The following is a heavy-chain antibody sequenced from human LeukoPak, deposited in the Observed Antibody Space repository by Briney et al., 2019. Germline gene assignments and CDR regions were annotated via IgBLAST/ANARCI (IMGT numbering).Heavy chain of an antibody. Sequence: PGGSLRLSCASSGFTFTYYTMNWVRQAPGKGLEWVSYISGSSSTVYYADSVKGRFTISRDNAKNSLFLQMNSLRAEDTAVYYCARELAYWGQGTLVTVSS. D-gene: IGHD6-6*01. V-gene: IGHV3-48*01. J-gene: IGHJ4*02. CDR1: GFTFTYYT. CDR2: ISGSSSTV. CDR3: ARELAY.